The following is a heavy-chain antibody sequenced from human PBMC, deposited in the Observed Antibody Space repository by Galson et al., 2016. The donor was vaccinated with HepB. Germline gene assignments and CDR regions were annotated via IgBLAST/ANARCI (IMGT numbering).Heavy chain of an antibody. V-gene: IGHV4-39*01. CDR1: GDSINNSNYY. J-gene: IGHJ1*01. Sequence: SLTCTVSGDSINNSNYYWGWIRQPPGKGLEWIGSIYYRGSAFYTPSLKSRLTISVDTSKNQFSLKLSSVTAADTAVYYCARPRSPWVAPFQHWGQGTLVTVSS. CDR2: IYYRGSA. CDR3: ARPRSPWVAPFQH. D-gene: IGHD3-16*01.